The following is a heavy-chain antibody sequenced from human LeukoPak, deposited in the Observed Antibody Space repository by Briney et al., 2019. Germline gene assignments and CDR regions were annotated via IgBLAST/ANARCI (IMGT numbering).Heavy chain of an antibody. CDR2: IKSKTVGGTT. D-gene: IGHD5-24*01. Sequence: SWMRQPPGKGLEWVGRIKSKTVGGTTDYAAPVKGRFTISRDDSKNTLYLQMNSLKTEDTAVYYCTTDSRDGYNYGRHFDYWGQGTLVTVSS. J-gene: IGHJ4*02. CDR3: TTDSRDGYNYGRHFDY. V-gene: IGHV3-15*01.